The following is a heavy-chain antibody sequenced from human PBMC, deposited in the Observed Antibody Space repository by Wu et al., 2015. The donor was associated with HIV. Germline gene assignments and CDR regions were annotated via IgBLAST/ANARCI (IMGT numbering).Heavy chain of an antibody. D-gene: IGHD3-22*01. CDR1: GYSFTDYH. CDR2: IHPDGGGT. Sequence: QVQLVQSGVDMKKPGASVKVSCKASGYSFTDYHIHWVRQAPGQGLEWMGCIHPDGGGTKYAQKFQGRVTMTRDTAVSTAYMELNSLRSDDTAVYYCARLQSLSGFYSNADYWGQGTLVTVSS. CDR3: ARLQSLSGFYSNADY. J-gene: IGHJ4*02. V-gene: IGHV1-2*02.